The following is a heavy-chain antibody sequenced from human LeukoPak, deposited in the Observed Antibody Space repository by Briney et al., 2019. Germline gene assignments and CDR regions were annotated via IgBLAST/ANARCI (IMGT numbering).Heavy chain of an antibody. CDR2: IHYTGTT. Sequence: TETLSLTCIVSGGSINSHYWSWIRQPPGKGLEWIEDIHYTGTTKYNPSVKSRVTVSIDTSKNQFSLELSSVTATDTAVYFCATNRVGTYDRPFDIWGQGTMVTVSS. J-gene: IGHJ3*02. V-gene: IGHV4-59*08. D-gene: IGHD1-26*01. CDR3: ATNRVGTYDRPFDI. CDR1: GGSINSHY.